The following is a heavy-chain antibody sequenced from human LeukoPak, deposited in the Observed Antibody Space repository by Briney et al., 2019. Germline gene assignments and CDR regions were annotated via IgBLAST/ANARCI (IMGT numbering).Heavy chain of an antibody. CDR2: ISSSSSYI. D-gene: IGHD3-22*01. CDR3: ARDYDTTGRAFDI. CDR1: GFTFSSYS. J-gene: IGHJ3*02. Sequence: GGSLRLSCAASGFTFSSYSMNWVRQAPGKGLEWFSSISSSSSYIYYADSVKGRFTISRDNAKNSMYLQMNSLRDEDTAVYYCARDYDTTGRAFDIWGQGTMVTVSS. V-gene: IGHV3-21*01.